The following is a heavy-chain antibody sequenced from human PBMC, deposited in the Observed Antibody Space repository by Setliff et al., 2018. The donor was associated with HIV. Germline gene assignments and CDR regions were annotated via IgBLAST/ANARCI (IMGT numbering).Heavy chain of an antibody. V-gene: IGHV3-48*04. Sequence: GGSLRLSCAASGFTFSNYAMTWVRQAPGKGLEWVSFISGNSGAVTYADSVKGRFTISRDNAKNSLYLQMNSLGAEDTAVYYCARGRRVSSNYYYYYYMDVWGKGTTVTVSS. J-gene: IGHJ6*03. CDR2: ISGNSGAV. D-gene: IGHD2-2*01. CDR1: GFTFSNYA. CDR3: ARGRRVSSNYYYYYYMDV.